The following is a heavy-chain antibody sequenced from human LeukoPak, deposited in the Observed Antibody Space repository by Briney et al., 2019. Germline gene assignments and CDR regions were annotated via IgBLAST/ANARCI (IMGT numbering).Heavy chain of an antibody. CDR1: GFTFSSYW. V-gene: IGHV3-7*04. Sequence: GGSLRLSCAASGFTFSSYWMSWVRQAPGKGLEWVANIKQDGSEKYYVDSVKGRFTISRDNAKNSLYLQMNSLRAEDTAVYYCARGRMGVRGVYFDYWGREPWSPSPQ. CDR3: ARGRMGVRGVYFDY. CDR2: IKQDGSEK. J-gene: IGHJ4*02. D-gene: IGHD3-10*01.